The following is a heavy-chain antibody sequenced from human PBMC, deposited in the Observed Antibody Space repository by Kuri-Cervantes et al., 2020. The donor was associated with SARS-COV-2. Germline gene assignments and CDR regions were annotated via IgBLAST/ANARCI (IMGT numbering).Heavy chain of an antibody. D-gene: IGHD5-18*01. Sequence: GESLKISCAASGFTFADYAMSWVRQAPGKGLEWVSSISASGGSANYADSVKGRLTVSRDNSKNTLYSRINSLRAEDTAVYYCAYGHSFGYPPYDYWGQGTLVTVSS. J-gene: IGHJ4*02. V-gene: IGHV3-23*01. CDR1: GFTFADYA. CDR2: ISASGGSA. CDR3: AYGHSFGYPPYDY.